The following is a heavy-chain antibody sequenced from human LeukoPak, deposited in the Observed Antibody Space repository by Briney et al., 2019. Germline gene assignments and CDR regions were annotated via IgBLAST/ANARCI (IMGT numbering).Heavy chain of an antibody. J-gene: IGHJ4*02. CDR2: IRSKTSGGTT. CDR1: GFTFGDYA. V-gene: IGHV3-49*04. CDR3: TRGDGSGSY. Sequence: GGSLRLSCTASGFTFGDYAMSWVRQAPGKGLDWIGFIRSKTSGGTTEYAASVKGRFTILRDDSKSIAYLQINSLKTEDTAVYYCTRGDGSGSYWGQGTLVTVS. D-gene: IGHD1-26*01.